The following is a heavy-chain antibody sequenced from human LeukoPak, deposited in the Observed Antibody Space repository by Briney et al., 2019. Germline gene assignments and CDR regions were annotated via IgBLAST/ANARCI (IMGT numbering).Heavy chain of an antibody. D-gene: IGHD6-19*01. CDR2: IYSSGST. CDR3: ARESAYAVPDY. CDR1: GGSLRSYY. J-gene: IGHJ4*02. Sequence: PSETLSLTCTVSGGSLRSYYWSWIRQPAGKGLEWIGRIYSSGSTNYNPSLKSRVTMSVDTSENQFSLKLSSVTAADTAVYYCARESAYAVPDYWGQGSLVTVSS. V-gene: IGHV4-4*07.